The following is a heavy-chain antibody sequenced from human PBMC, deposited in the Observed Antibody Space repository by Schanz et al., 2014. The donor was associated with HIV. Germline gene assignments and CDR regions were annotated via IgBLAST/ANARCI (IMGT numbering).Heavy chain of an antibody. CDR1: GGSITSYY. Sequence: QVQLQESGPGLVKPSETLSLTCTVSGGSITSYYWSWIRQPPGKGLEWIGYIYSNGDTNYNPSLKSRVTISLDTSKXQXXLXXXXXXXXXXAVYFCARGGYDSGRPFMPFEYWGQGSLVTVSS. CDR2: IYSNGDT. J-gene: IGHJ4*02. D-gene: IGHD3-22*01. V-gene: IGHV4-4*09. CDR3: ARGGYDSGRPFMPFEY.